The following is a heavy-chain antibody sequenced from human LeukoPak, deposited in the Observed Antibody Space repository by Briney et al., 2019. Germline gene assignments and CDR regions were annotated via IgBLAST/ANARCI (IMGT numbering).Heavy chain of an antibody. CDR2: IKYDGSEQ. CDR3: ARDYGWSFAN. D-gene: IGHD6-19*01. V-gene: IGHV3-7*03. Sequence: GGTLRLSSTSAGFSFSSHRMNWVRQAPGKGPEWVANIKYDGSEQYYVDSVKGRFSISRDNTKNLLYLQMNSLRVEDTAVYYCARDYGWSFANWGQGTLVTVSS. CDR1: GFSFSSHR. J-gene: IGHJ4*02.